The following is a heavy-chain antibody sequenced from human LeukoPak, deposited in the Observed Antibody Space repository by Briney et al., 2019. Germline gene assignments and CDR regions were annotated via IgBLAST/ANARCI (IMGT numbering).Heavy chain of an antibody. D-gene: IGHD3-16*02. V-gene: IGHV4-39*07. CDR1: GGSISSSSYY. CDR3: ARVGERYDYVWGSYRLFDY. J-gene: IGHJ4*02. CDR2: IYYSGST. Sequence: SETLSLTCTVSGGSISSSSYYWGWIRQPPGKGLEWIGSIYYSGSTYYNPSLKSRVTISVDTSKNQFSLKLSSVTAADTAVYYCARVGERYDYVWGSYRLFDYWGQGTLVTVSS.